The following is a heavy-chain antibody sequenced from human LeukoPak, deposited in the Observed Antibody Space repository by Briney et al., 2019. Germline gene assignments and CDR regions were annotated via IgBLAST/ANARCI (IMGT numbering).Heavy chain of an antibody. CDR3: ARDYCGGDCYVGYGMDV. CDR2: IYYSGGT. J-gene: IGHJ6*02. D-gene: IGHD2-21*02. Sequence: SETLSLTCTVSGGSISSGGYYWSWIRQHPGKGLEWIGYIYYSGGTYYNPSLKSRVTISVDTSKNQFSLKLSSVTAADTAVYYCARDYCGGDCYVGYGMDVWGQGTTVTVSS. CDR1: GGSISSGGYY. V-gene: IGHV4-31*03.